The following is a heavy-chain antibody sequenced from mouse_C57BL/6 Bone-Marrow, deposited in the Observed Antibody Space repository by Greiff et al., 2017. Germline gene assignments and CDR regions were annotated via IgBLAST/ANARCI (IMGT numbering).Heavy chain of an antibody. CDR2: IDPENGDT. CDR3: TTGDGYSYFDY. Sequence: VQLQQSGAELVRPGASVKLSCTASGFNIKDDYMHWVKQRPEQGLEWIGWIDPENGDTEYASKFQGKATITADTSSNTAYLQLSSLTSEDTAVYYCTTGDGYSYFDYGGQGTTLTVSS. V-gene: IGHV14-4*01. J-gene: IGHJ2*01. D-gene: IGHD2-3*01. CDR1: GFNIKDDY.